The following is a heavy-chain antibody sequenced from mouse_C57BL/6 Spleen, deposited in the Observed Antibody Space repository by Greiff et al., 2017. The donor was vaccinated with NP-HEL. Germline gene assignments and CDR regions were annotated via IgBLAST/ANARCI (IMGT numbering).Heavy chain of an antibody. CDR1: GYTFTSYW. CDR3: AYDGYYDAMDY. V-gene: IGHV1-55*01. D-gene: IGHD2-3*01. CDR2: IYPGSGST. Sequence: QVHVKQPGAELVKPGASVKMSCKASGYTFTSYWITWVKQRPGQGLEWIGDIYPGSGSTNYNEKFKSKATLTVDTSSSTAYMQLSSLTSEDSAVYYCAYDGYYDAMDYWGQGTSVTVSS. J-gene: IGHJ4*01.